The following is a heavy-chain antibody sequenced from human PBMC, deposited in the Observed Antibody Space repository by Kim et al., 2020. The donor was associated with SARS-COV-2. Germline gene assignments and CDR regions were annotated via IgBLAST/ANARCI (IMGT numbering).Heavy chain of an antibody. CDR2: TIPIFGTA. D-gene: IGHD3-22*01. CDR3: AGVRTVYYDSSGYSGDAFDI. Sequence: SVKVSCKASGGTFSSYAISWVRQAPGQGLEWTGGTIPIFGTANYAQKFQGRVTITADKSTSTAYMELSSLRSEDTAVYYCAGVRTVYYDSSGYSGDAFDIWGQGTMVAVSS. J-gene: IGHJ3*02. CDR1: GGTFSSYA. V-gene: IGHV1-69*06.